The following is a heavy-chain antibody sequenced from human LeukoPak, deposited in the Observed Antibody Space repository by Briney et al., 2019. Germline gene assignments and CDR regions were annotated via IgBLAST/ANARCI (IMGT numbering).Heavy chain of an antibody. CDR2: ISGSGGST. V-gene: IGHV3-23*01. J-gene: IGHJ4*02. D-gene: IGHD2-15*01. Sequence: GGSLRLSCAASGFTFSSYAMSWVRQAPGKGLEWVSAISGSGGSTYYADSVKGRFTISRDNSKNTLYLQMNSLRAEDTAVYYCAKDGRRYCSGGSCYSDYWGQGTLVTVSS. CDR1: GFTFSSYA. CDR3: AKDGRRYCSGGSCYSDY.